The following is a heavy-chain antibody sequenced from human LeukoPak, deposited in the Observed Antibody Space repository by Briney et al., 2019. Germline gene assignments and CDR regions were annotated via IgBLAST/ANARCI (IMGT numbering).Heavy chain of an antibody. J-gene: IGHJ5*02. CDR1: GGSFSGYY. Sequence: SETLSFNFDVYGGSFSGYYWSWIRQPPGKGQEWIGEINHSGSTNYNPSLKSRVTISVDTSKNQFSLKLSSVTAADTAVYYCARGYSLAVPAAMWFDPWGQGTLVTVSS. CDR3: ARGYSLAVPAAMWFDP. CDR2: INHSGST. V-gene: IGHV4-34*01. D-gene: IGHD2-2*01.